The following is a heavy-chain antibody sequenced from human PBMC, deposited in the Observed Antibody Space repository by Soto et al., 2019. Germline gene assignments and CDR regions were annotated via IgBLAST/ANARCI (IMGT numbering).Heavy chain of an antibody. Sequence: QVQLVQSGAEVKKPGASVKVSCKASGYTFTGYYMRWVRQAPGQGLEWMGWINPNSGGTNYAQKFQGWVTMTRDTSISTAYMELSRLRSDDTAVYYCARATDYYDSSGYYRYFDYWGQGTLVTVSS. CDR1: GYTFTGYY. J-gene: IGHJ4*02. CDR3: ARATDYYDSSGYYRYFDY. CDR2: INPNSGGT. V-gene: IGHV1-2*04. D-gene: IGHD3-22*01.